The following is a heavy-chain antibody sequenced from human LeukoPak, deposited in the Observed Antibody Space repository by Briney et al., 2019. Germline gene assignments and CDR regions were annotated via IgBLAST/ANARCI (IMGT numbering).Heavy chain of an antibody. CDR1: GFTFSSYA. Sequence: GGSLRLSCAASGFTFSSYAMHWVRQAPGKGLDYVSAISSSGGSTYYANSVKGRFTISRDNSKNTLYLQMGSLRTEDMAVYYCARNYYAPDYYYMDVWGKGTTVTISS. CDR2: ISSSGGST. D-gene: IGHD1-26*01. V-gene: IGHV3-64*01. J-gene: IGHJ6*03. CDR3: ARNYYAPDYYYMDV.